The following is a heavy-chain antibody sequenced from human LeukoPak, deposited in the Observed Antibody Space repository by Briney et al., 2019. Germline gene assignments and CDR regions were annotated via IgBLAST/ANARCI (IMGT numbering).Heavy chain of an antibody. CDR1: GFIFSDYY. CDR3: ASGGGGMVIGDY. D-gene: IGHD3-16*01. V-gene: IGHV3-11*06. CDR2: ISSSRSYT. Sequence: GGSLRLSCAASGFIFSDYYKTWIRQAPGKGLEWVSDISSSRSYTNYADSAKSRFNISRDNPRNALYLQMNSLRADDTAVYFCASGGGGMVIGDYWGQGTLVTVSS. J-gene: IGHJ4*02.